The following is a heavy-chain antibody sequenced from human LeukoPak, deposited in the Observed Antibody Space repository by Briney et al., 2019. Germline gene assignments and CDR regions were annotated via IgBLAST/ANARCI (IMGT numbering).Heavy chain of an antibody. J-gene: IGHJ4*02. CDR1: GASVGSAGYH. CDR2: VYYVSST. CDR3: ARTQSQSGSYRYYYGY. V-gene: IGHV4-61*08. Sequence: SETLSLTCSVSGASVGSAGYHWSWIRQPPGGGLEWVGYVYYVSSTNYNPSLKSRVTMSVDPSRNQFSLKLNSATAADTAVYYCARTQSQSGSYRYYYGYWGQGTPVTVSS. D-gene: IGHD1-26*01.